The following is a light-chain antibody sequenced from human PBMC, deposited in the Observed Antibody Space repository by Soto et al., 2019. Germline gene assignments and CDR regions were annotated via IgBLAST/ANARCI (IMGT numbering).Light chain of an antibody. CDR2: LNSDGSH. Sequence: QSVLTQSPSASASLGASVKLTCTLSSGHSSYAIAWHQQQPEKGPRYLMKLNSDGSHSKGDGIPDRVSGSSSGAERYLTISSLQSEDEAEYYCQTWGTGIVVFDVGTKLTVL. CDR3: QTWGTGIVV. J-gene: IGLJ2*01. V-gene: IGLV4-69*01. CDR1: SGHSSYA.